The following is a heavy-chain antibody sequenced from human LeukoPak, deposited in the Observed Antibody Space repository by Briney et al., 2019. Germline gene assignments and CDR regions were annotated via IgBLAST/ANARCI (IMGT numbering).Heavy chain of an antibody. D-gene: IGHD6-13*01. CDR3: ARHLAAAGDDAFGI. J-gene: IGHJ3*02. V-gene: IGHV4-59*08. CDR1: GGSISSYY. CDR2: IYYSGST. Sequence: SETLSLTCTVSGGSISSYYWSWIRQPPGKGLEWIGYIYYSGSTNYNPSLKSRVTISVDTSKNQFSLKLSSVTAADTAVYYCARHLAAAGDDAFGIWGQGTMVTVSS.